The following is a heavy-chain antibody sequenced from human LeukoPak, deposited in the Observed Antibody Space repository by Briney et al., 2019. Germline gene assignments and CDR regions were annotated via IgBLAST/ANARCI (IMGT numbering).Heavy chain of an antibody. V-gene: IGHV3-11*05. CDR3: AREGRSGYSGYFDL. J-gene: IGHJ2*01. Sequence: PGGSLTLSCAASGFTFSNYYMSWIRHAPGQGLEWVSYISSSSSYTNYADSVKGGFTISRDNAKNPLYLQMNSLRAEDTAVYYCAREGRSGYSGYFDLWGRGTLVTVSS. D-gene: IGHD3-3*01. CDR2: ISSSSSYT. CDR1: GFTFSNYY.